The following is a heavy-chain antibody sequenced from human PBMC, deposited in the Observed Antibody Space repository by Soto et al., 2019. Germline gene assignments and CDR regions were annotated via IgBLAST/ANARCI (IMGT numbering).Heavy chain of an antibody. Sequence: ASVKVSCKASGGTFSSYAISWVRQAPGQGLEWMGGIIPIFGTANYAQKFQGRVTITADESTSTAYMELSSLRSEDTAVYYCAHSGYDYVDYYGMDVWGQGTTVTVSS. V-gene: IGHV1-69*13. J-gene: IGHJ6*02. CDR3: AHSGYDYVDYYGMDV. D-gene: IGHD5-12*01. CDR1: GGTFSSYA. CDR2: IIPIFGTA.